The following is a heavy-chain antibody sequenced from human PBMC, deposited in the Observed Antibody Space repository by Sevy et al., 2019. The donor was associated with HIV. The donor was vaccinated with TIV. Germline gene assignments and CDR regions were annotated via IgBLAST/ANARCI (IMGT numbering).Heavy chain of an antibody. V-gene: IGHV3-21*05. CDR1: GFTSSPYS. Sequence: GGPLRSPCTPPGFTSSPYSMNWVRQAPGKGLEWLTYISTGTDHIYYGDSAKGRFTISRDDAKKSVYLEMKSLRDQDTALYYCVRRGVDAYNVYFDLWGQGTLVTVSS. D-gene: IGHD3-10*01. CDR3: VRRGVDAYNVYFDL. J-gene: IGHJ4*02. CDR2: ISTGTDHI.